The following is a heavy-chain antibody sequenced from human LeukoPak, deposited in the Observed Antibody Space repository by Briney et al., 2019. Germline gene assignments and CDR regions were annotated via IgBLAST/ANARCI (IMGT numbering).Heavy chain of an antibody. V-gene: IGHV3-23*01. J-gene: IGHJ2*01. CDR2: ISGSGGSK. CDR1: GFTFSSYA. CDR3: PKPQNPYSSRPHWYFDL. Sequence: GGSLRVSYAASGFTFSSYAMSWVRQAPGKGLEWVSAISGSGGSKYYADSVKERFTISIANTKNTLYLQIDSLRVEDTAVYYCPKPQNPYSSRPHWYFDLWGRGTLVTVSS. D-gene: IGHD5-18*01.